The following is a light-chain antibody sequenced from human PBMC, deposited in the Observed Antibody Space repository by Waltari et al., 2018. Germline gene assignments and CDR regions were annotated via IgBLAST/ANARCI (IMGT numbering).Light chain of an antibody. V-gene: IGLV3-21*04. CDR3: QVWDANNEPGV. Sequence: SYVLTQPPSVSVAPGETARLPCGGNNIETKSVPRYQQKPGQAPVLVISYDSDRPSGIPERFAGSNSGNTATLTISRVEAGDEADYYCQVWDANNEPGVFGTGTEVTVL. CDR2: YDS. J-gene: IGLJ1*01. CDR1: NIETKS.